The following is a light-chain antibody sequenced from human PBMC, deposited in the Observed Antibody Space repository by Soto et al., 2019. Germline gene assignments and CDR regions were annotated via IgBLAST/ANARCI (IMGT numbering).Light chain of an antibody. CDR2: EVN. J-gene: IGLJ2*01. CDR1: SSDVGGYNY. V-gene: IGLV2-8*01. Sequence: QSVLTQPPSASGSPGQSVAISCTGTSSDVGGYNYVSWYQQHPGKAPKLMIYEVNKRPSGVPDRFSGSKSGNTASLTVSGLQAEDEADYYCQVWDSGSDHVVFGGGTKLTVL. CDR3: QVWDSGSDHVV.